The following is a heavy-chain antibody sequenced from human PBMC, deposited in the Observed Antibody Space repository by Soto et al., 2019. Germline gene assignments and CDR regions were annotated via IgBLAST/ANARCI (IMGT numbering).Heavy chain of an antibody. CDR3: ARLVGAPRDPGYYFDY. CDR2: IIPIFGTA. Sequence: GASVKVSCKASGGTFSSYAISWVRQAPGQGPEWMGGIIPIFGTANYAQKFQGRVTITADESTSTAYMELSSLRSEDTAVYYCARLVGAPRDPGYYFDYWGKGTLVTVSS. CDR1: GGTFSSYA. J-gene: IGHJ4*02. V-gene: IGHV1-69*13. D-gene: IGHD2-15*01.